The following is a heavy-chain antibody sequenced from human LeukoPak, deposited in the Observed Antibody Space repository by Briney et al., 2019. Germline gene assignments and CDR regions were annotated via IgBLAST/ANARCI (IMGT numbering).Heavy chain of an antibody. CDR1: GGSISSYY. J-gene: IGHJ4*02. V-gene: IGHV4-59*01. Sequence: SETLSLTCTVSGGSISSYYWSWIRQPPGKGLEWIGYIYYSGSTNYNPSLKSRVTISVDTSKNQFSLKLSSVTAADTAVYYCARFHGDSYYFDYWGQGTLVTVSS. CDR3: ARFHGDSYYFDY. CDR2: IYYSGST. D-gene: IGHD4-17*01.